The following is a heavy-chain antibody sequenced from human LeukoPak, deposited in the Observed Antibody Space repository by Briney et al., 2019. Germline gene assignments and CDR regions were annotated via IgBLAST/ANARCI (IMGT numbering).Heavy chain of an antibody. Sequence: PGGSLRLSCAASGFTFSCYAMSWVRQAPGKWLEWVSAISGSGGSTYYTDSVKGRFTISRDNSKNMLYLQMNSLRAEDTAVYYCAKDSLYSSGLPYFDYWGQGTLVTVSS. CDR1: GFTFSCYA. CDR3: AKDSLYSSGLPYFDY. V-gene: IGHV3-23*01. D-gene: IGHD6-19*01. CDR2: ISGSGGST. J-gene: IGHJ4*02.